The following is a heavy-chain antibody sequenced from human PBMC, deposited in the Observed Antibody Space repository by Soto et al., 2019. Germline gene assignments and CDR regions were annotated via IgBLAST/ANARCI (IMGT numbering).Heavy chain of an antibody. CDR1: GFTFSSYS. CDR3: ARVMAVAGSVNAFDI. D-gene: IGHD6-19*01. J-gene: IGHJ3*02. Sequence: GGSLRLSCAASGFTFSSYSMNWVRQAPGKGLEWVSSISSSSSYIYYADSVKGQFTISRDNAKNSLYLQMNSLRAEDTVVYYCARVMAVAGSVNAFDIWGQGTMVTVSS. V-gene: IGHV3-21*01. CDR2: ISSSSSYI.